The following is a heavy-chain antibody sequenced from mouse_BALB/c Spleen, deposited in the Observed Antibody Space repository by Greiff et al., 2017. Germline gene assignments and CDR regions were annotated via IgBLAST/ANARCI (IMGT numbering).Heavy chain of an antibody. Sequence: VQLVESGPDLVAPSQSLSITCTVSGFSLTSYGVHWVRQPPGKGLEWLVVIWSDGSTTYNSALKSRLSISKDNSKSQVFLKMNSLQTDDTAMYYCARHGLGRGGYYFDDGGQGTTLTGSS. D-gene: IGHD4-1*01. CDR1: GFSLTSYG. J-gene: IGHJ2*01. CDR3: ARHGLGRGGYYFDD. V-gene: IGHV2-6-2*01. CDR2: IWSDGST.